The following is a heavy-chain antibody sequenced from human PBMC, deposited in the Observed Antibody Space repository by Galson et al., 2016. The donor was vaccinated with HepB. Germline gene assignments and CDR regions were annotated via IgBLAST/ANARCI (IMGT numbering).Heavy chain of an antibody. Sequence: LRLSCAASGFTFSNAWMNWVRQAPGKGLEWVGRIRSKTDGGTTDYAAPVKDRFTISRDDSKNTLYLQMNNLKTEDTAVYYCWVPLEYCSNGVCRLFDYWGQGTLVTVSS. CDR1: GFTFSNAW. V-gene: IGHV3-15*07. J-gene: IGHJ4*02. CDR3: WVPLEYCSNGVCRLFDY. CDR2: IRSKTDGGTT. D-gene: IGHD2-8*01.